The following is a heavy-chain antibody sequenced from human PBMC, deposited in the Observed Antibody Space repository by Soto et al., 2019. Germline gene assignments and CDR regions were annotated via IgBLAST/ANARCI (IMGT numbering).Heavy chain of an antibody. CDR2: IYYSGST. J-gene: IGHJ4*02. CDR1: GGSISSYY. D-gene: IGHD3-10*01. Sequence: SETLSLTCTVSGGSISSYYWSWIRQPPGKGLEWIGYIYYSGSTNYNPSLKSRVTISVDTSKNQFSLKLSSVTAADTAVYYCARQVWFGEPYNYFDYWGQGTLVTVSS. V-gene: IGHV4-59*08. CDR3: ARQVWFGEPYNYFDY.